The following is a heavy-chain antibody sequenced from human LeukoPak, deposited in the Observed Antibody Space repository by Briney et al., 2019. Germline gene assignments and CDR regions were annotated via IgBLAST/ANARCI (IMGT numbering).Heavy chain of an antibody. J-gene: IGHJ5*02. V-gene: IGHV6-1*01. CDR2: TYYRSKWHN. CDR3: ARDRDPMGSGYYYNWFDA. Sequence: SQTLPLTCAISGDSVSSNSAAWNWIRQSPSRGLEWLGRTYYRSKWHNDYAVSAKSRISLNSDTSKNQFSLQLSSVTPEDTAVYYCARDRDPMGSGYYYNWFDAWDQGILVTVSS. D-gene: IGHD3-22*01. CDR1: GDSVSSNSAA.